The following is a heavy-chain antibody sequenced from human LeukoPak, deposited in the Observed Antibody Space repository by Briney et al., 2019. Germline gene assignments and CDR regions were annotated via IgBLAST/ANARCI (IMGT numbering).Heavy chain of an antibody. V-gene: IGHV3-53*01. CDR3: ARNSGWYGVS. J-gene: IGHJ4*02. Sequence: GGSLRLSCAASGFSVSFNYMTWVRQAPGKGLEWVSSVDYRGGDTHYADSVMGRFTISRDNSKNTLYLQLNSLSADDTAVYYCARNSGWYGVSWGQGTLVTVSS. CDR2: DYRGGDT. D-gene: IGHD6-19*01. CDR1: GFSVSFNY.